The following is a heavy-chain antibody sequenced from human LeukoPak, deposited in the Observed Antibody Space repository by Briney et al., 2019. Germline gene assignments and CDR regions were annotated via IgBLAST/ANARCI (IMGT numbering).Heavy chain of an antibody. CDR3: ARHPTGSGRTNGMDV. V-gene: IGHV4-59*08. Sequence: PSETLSLTCTVSGGSLSTYYWSWIRQPPGNGLEWIGSIYYSGTTNYNPSLKSRVTISVDTSKNQFSLKLSSVTAADTAVYYCARHPTGSGRTNGMDVWGQGTTVTVSS. CDR2: IYYSGTT. D-gene: IGHD3-10*01. J-gene: IGHJ6*02. CDR1: GGSLSTYY.